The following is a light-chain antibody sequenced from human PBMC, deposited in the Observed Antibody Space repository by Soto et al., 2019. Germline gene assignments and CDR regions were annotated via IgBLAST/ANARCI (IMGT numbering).Light chain of an antibody. J-gene: IGKJ3*01. Sequence: EIVLTQSPGTLSLSPGERATLSCRASQSVSSSYLAWYQQKPGQAPRLLIYDTSSRATGIPDRFSGSGSGTDFTLTISRLEPEDFAVYYCQQYGSSPLTIGPGTKVDIK. V-gene: IGKV3-20*01. CDR1: QSVSSSY. CDR2: DTS. CDR3: QQYGSSPLT.